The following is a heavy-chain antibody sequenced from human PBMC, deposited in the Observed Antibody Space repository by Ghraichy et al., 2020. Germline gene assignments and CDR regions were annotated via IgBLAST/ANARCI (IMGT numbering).Heavy chain of an antibody. D-gene: IGHD2-2*01. CDR1: GFSFSVFD. CDR3: ARRAPYCGSTSCYDY. V-gene: IGHV3-21*01. CDR2: IYSTGKYI. Sequence: GGSLRLSCVASGFSFSVFDMNWVRQAPGRGLEWVASIYSTGKYIYYADSVMGRFTISRDDSENSLYLQMDSLIAEDTAVYYCARRAPYCGSTSCYDYWGQGTLVTVSS. J-gene: IGHJ4*02.